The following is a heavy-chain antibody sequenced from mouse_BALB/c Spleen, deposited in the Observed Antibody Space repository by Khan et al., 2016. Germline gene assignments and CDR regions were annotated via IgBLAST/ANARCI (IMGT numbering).Heavy chain of an antibody. CDR3: ERYRYYCGSSRYFDV. CDR2: INTYSGES. Sequence: QIQLVQSGPELKKPGKTVKISCKASGYTFTNYGMNWVKQAPGKGLKWMGWINTYSGESTYADDFKGRFAFSLETSANTAYLQINNLKNEDTATYFCERYRYYCGSSRYFDVWGAGTTVTVSS. CDR1: GYTFTNYG. J-gene: IGHJ1*01. D-gene: IGHD1-1*01. V-gene: IGHV9-3-1*01.